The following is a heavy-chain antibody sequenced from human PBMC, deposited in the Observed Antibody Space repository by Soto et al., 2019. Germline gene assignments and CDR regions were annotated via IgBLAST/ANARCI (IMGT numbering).Heavy chain of an antibody. CDR2: ISTGGTT. Sequence: EVQLVESGGGLIQPGGSLRVSCAASGFSVTSSYMNWVRQAPGKGLEWVSLISTGGTTHYEDSVKGRFTISRDSSKNTLYLQLNSLRVEDMAVYYCAREAWFDRWGQGTLVTVSS. CDR3: AREAWFDR. CDR1: GFSVTSSY. V-gene: IGHV3-53*01. J-gene: IGHJ5*02.